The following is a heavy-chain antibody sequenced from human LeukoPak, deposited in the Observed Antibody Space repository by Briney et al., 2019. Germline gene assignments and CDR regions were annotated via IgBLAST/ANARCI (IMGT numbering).Heavy chain of an antibody. CDR1: GFTFSSYS. J-gene: IGHJ4*02. V-gene: IGHV3-21*01. CDR2: ISSSSSYI. CDR3: ARSLSRAVAGTKIFDY. Sequence: GGSLRLSCAASGFTFSSYSMNWVRQAPGKGLEWVSSISSSSSYIYYADSVKGRFTISRDNAKNSLYLQMNSLSAEDTAVYYCARSLSRAVAGTKIFDYWGQGTLVTVSS. D-gene: IGHD6-19*01.